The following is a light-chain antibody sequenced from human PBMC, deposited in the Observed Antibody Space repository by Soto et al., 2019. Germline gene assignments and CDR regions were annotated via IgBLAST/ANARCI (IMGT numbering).Light chain of an antibody. Sequence: ELTQPPSVSVSPGQTASITCSEDKLWGKFAYWYQQKTGQSPLLIIYQDNKRPSGIPERFSASTSGNTATLTISGTQAVDDADYYCQTWDSGTAVFGGGTKLTVL. V-gene: IGLV3-1*01. J-gene: IGLJ2*01. CDR3: QTWDSGTAV. CDR2: QDN. CDR1: KLWGKF.